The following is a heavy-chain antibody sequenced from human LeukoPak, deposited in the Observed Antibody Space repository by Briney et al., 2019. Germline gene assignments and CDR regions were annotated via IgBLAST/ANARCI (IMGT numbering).Heavy chain of an antibody. CDR3: ARAPITMALGIPADAFDI. D-gene: IGHD3-10*01. V-gene: IGHV4-30-4*08. CDR2: IHHSGST. Sequence: SETLSLTCTVSGGSISSNDHYWTWIRQPPGMGLEWIGYIHHSGSTYYNPSPKSRVTISVETSKTQFYLKLRSVTATDTAVYYCARAPITMALGIPADAFDIWGQGTVVTVSS. CDR1: GGSISSNDHY. J-gene: IGHJ3*02.